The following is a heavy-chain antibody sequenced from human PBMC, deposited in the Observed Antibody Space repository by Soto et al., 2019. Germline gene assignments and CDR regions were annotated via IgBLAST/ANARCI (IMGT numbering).Heavy chain of an antibody. CDR1: GGSVTSDEDY. J-gene: IGHJ4*01. V-gene: IGHV4-61*08. CDR2: IYYSGST. CDR3: ERIERDGYMRWRFDY. D-gene: IGHD5-12*01. Sequence: LEIRSFAYSVSGGSVTSDEDYWSWIRQSPGEGLEWIGYIYYSGSTNYNPSLKSRVTISVDTSKNQFSLKLSSVTAADTAVYSCERIERDGYMRWRFDYLGHGTLVNVSS.